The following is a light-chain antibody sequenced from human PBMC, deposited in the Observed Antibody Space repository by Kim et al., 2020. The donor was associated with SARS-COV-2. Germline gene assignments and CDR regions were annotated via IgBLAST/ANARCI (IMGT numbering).Light chain of an antibody. CDR1: SSNIGAGYG. J-gene: IGLJ3*02. V-gene: IGLV1-40*01. CDR2: NNN. Sequence: QRVTISFTGSSSNIGAGYGVHWYQQLPGTAPKVIIYNNNNRPSGVPGRFSGSKSGTSASLAITGLQAEDEADYYCQSYDSSLTARVFGGGTKLAVL. CDR3: QSYDSSLTARV.